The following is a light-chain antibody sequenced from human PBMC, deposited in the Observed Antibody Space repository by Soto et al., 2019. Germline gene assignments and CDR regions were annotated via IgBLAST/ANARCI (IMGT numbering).Light chain of an antibody. CDR2: DAS. V-gene: IGKV3-11*01. Sequence: EIVLTQSPGTLSLSPGERATLSCRASQSVSTNLAWYQQKPGQAPRLLIYDASRRATGVPARFSGSGSGTDFTLTISSLEPEDFVVYYCLQRSNWPPAYTFGQGTKLEIK. J-gene: IGKJ2*01. CDR3: LQRSNWPPAYT. CDR1: QSVSTN.